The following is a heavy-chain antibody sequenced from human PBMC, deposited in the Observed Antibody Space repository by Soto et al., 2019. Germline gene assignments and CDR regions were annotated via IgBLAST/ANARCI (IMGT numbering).Heavy chain of an antibody. J-gene: IGHJ4*02. V-gene: IGHV3-23*01. CDR1: GFTFSSYA. CDR2: ISGSGGST. Sequence: PGGSLRLSCAASGFTFSSYAMSWVRQAPGKGLEWVSAISGSGGSTYYADSVKGRFTISRDNSKNTLYLQMNSLRAEDTAVYYWAKNFFRYGYKSGYFDYWGQGTLVTVSS. D-gene: IGHD5-18*01. CDR3: AKNFFRYGYKSGYFDY.